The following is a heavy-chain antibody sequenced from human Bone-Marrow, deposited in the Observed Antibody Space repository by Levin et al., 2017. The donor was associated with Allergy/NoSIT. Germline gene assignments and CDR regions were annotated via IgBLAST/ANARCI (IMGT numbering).Heavy chain of an antibody. V-gene: IGHV4-31*03. D-gene: IGHD5-18*01. Sequence: SETLSLTCTVSGGSISSGGYYWSWIRQHPGKGLEWIGYIYYSGSTYYNPSLKSRVTISVDTSKNQFSLKLSSVTAADTAVYYCARVPHRFGYGVLDYWGQGTLVTVSS. CDR3: ARVPHRFGYGVLDY. J-gene: IGHJ4*02. CDR2: IYYSGST. CDR1: GGSISSGGYY.